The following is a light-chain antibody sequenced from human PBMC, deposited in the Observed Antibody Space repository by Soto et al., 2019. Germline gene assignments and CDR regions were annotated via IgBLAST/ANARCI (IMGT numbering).Light chain of an antibody. CDR1: QDIAIY. CDR3: QQRHSTSWT. Sequence: QLTQSPSSLSASVGDRVTITCRSSQDIAIYFAWYQQKPGEAPKLLIYASSSLQSGVPSRFSGSGSGTEFTLTISSLQPEDFTTYYSQQRHSTSWTFGQGTKVDIK. CDR2: ASS. V-gene: IGKV1-39*01. J-gene: IGKJ1*01.